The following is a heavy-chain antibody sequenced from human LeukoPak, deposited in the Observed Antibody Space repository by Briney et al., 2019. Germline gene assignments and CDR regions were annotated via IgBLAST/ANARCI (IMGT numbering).Heavy chain of an antibody. CDR1: GFTFSTYA. J-gene: IGHJ6*02. D-gene: IGHD2-2*01. V-gene: IGHV3-30*04. CDR3: ARGNGALGPVPPAMPPYYYYPMDV. Sequence: PGGSLRLSCAASGFTFSTYAMHWVRQAPGKGLEWVAVISHVGSSKYYADSVKGRFTICRESSKNTLYLQMNSLRSEDTAVYYCARGNGALGPVPPAMPPYYYYPMDVWGQGTTVTVSS. CDR2: ISHVGSSK.